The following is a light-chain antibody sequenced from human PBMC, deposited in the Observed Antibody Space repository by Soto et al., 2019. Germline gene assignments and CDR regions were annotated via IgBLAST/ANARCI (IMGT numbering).Light chain of an antibody. CDR2: AAS. V-gene: IGKV1-39*01. J-gene: IGKJ2*01. CDR1: QTISIY. CDR3: QQSYTTPLYT. Sequence: DIQMTQSPSSLSASVGDRVTITCRASQTISIYLNWYQQKPGKAPNLLIYAASSLQSGVPSRFSGSGSGTDFTLTISSLQPEDFATYYCQQSYTTPLYTFGQGTKLEIK.